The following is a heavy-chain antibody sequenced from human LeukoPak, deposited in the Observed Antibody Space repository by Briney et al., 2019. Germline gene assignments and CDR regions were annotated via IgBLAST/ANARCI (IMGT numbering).Heavy chain of an antibody. CDR2: ISSSGSTI. D-gene: IGHD4-17*01. V-gene: IGHV3-11*01. CDR3: AKGTPLVTTLYYFDY. J-gene: IGHJ4*02. Sequence: PGGSLRLSCAASGFTFSDYYMSWIRQAPGKGLEWVSYISSSGSTIYYADSVKGRFTISRDNAKNSLYLQMNSLRAEDTAVYYCAKGTPLVTTLYYFDYWGQGTLVTVSS. CDR1: GFTFSDYY.